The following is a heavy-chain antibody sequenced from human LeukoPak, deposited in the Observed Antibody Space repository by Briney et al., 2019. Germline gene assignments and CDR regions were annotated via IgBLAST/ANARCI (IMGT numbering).Heavy chain of an antibody. J-gene: IGHJ3*02. CDR1: GGSISSGNYY. V-gene: IGHV4-39*07. D-gene: IGHD3-9*01. Sequence: SETLSLTCTVSGGSISSGNYYWGWIRQPPGKGLEWIGSIYYSGSTYYNPSLKSRVTISVDTSKNLFSLKLSSVTAADTAVYYCATLPSLVTGAFDIWGQGTMVTVSS. CDR3: ATLPSLVTGAFDI. CDR2: IYYSGST.